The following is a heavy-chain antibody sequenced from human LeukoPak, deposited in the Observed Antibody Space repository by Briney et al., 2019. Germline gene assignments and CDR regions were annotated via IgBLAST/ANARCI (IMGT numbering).Heavy chain of an antibody. CDR3: ARVVVVPPGASNWFDP. J-gene: IGHJ5*02. V-gene: IGHV4-30-2*01. CDR1: GGSISSGGYY. CDR2: IYHSGST. Sequence: PSETLSLTCAVSGGSISSGGYYWSWIRQPPGKGLEWIGYIYHSGSTYYNPSLKSRVTISVDRSKNQFSLKLSSVTAADTAVYYCARVVVVPPGASNWFDPWGQGTLVTVSS. D-gene: IGHD2-2*01.